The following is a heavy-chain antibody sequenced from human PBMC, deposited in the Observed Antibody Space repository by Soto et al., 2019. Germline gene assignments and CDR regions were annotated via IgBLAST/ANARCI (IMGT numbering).Heavy chain of an antibody. J-gene: IGHJ6*02. CDR1: GFSFRNAW. CDR2: IKSKTDGGTT. Sequence: GGSLRLSCAASGFSFRNAWMNWVRQAPGKGLEWVGRIKSKTDGGTTDYAAPVKGRFTISRDDSKNTLYLQMNSLKTEDTAVYYCTTNTLTLLVPAAAGYYYGMDVWGQGTTVTVSS. D-gene: IGHD2-2*01. CDR3: TTNTLTLLVPAAAGYYYGMDV. V-gene: IGHV3-15*07.